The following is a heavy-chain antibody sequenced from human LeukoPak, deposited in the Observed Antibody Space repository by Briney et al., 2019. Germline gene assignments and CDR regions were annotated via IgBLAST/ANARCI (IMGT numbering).Heavy chain of an antibody. V-gene: IGHV3-21*01. CDR2: ISSSSSYI. CDR3: ARDPGREPYRSY. J-gene: IGHJ4*02. D-gene: IGHD5-18*01. CDR1: GFTFSSYS. Sequence: RGSLRLSCAASGFTFSSYSMNWVRQAPGKGLEWVSSISSSSSYIYYADSVKGRFTISRDNAKNSLYLQMNSLRAEDTAVYYCARDPGREPYRSYWGRGTLVTVSS.